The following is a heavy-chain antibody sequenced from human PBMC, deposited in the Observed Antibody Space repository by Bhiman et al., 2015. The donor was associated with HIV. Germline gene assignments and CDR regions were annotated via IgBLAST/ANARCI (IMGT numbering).Heavy chain of an antibody. V-gene: IGHV3-21*04. J-gene: IGHJ4*02. Sequence: EVHLVESGGGLVQAGESLRLSCAASGFTFSRNSMNWVRQAPGKGLEWVSSISTSSIYIHYADTLKGRFTISRDNARNTLYLEIDDLRHEDTAVYYCAGCEWELSPAFNYWGQGTLVTVSS. CDR3: AGCEWELSPAFNY. D-gene: IGHD1-26*01. CDR2: ISTSSIYI. CDR1: GFTFSRNS.